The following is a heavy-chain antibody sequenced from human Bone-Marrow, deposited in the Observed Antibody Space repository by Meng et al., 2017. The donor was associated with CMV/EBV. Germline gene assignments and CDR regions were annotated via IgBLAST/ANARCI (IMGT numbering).Heavy chain of an antibody. CDR1: GYTFTSYD. CDR3: AREAMRAYYFDD. CDR2: MNPNSGNT. V-gene: IGHV1-8*03. J-gene: IGHJ4*02. D-gene: IGHD3-16*01. Sequence: ASVKVSCKASGYTFTSYDINWVRQATGQGLEWMGWMNPNSGNTGYAQKFQGRVTITRNTSISTAYMELSRLRSDDTAVYYCAREAMRAYYFDDWGQGTLVTVS.